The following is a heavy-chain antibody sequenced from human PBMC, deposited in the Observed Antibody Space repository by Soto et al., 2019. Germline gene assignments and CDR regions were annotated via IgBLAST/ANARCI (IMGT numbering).Heavy chain of an antibody. CDR3: ATSYGYRGYYFDY. J-gene: IGHJ4*02. Sequence: QLQLQESGPGLVKPSETLSLTCTVSGGSISSSSYYWGWIRQPPGKGLEWLGSIYYSGSTYYNPSLKSRATIAADTSKNQFSLKLSSVTAADTAVYYCATSYGYRGYYFDYWGQGTLVTVSS. V-gene: IGHV4-39*01. D-gene: IGHD5-18*01. CDR1: GGSISSSSYY. CDR2: IYYSGST.